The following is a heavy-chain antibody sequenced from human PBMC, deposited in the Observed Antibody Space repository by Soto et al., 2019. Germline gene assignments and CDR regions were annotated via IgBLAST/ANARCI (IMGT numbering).Heavy chain of an antibody. CDR1: GFTFSSYA. D-gene: IGHD3-22*01. J-gene: IGHJ3*02. V-gene: IGHV3-30-3*01. Sequence: GGSLRLSCAASGFTFSSYAMHWVRQAPGKGLEWVAVISYDGSNKYYADSVKGRFTISRDNSKNTLYLQMNSLRAEDTAVYYCARDSETDGYYYDSSGYYWGAFDIWGQGTMVTVSS. CDR3: ARDSETDGYYYDSSGYYWGAFDI. CDR2: ISYDGSNK.